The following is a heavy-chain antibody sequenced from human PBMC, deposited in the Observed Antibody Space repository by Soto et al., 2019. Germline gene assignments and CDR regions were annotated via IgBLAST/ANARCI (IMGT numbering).Heavy chain of an antibody. CDR2: IDPSDSYT. V-gene: IGHV5-10-1*01. CDR3: ARNSLVGASDY. Sequence: VQSLKISCNGSGYSFTSYWIGWVRQMPGKGLEWMGRIDPSDSYTNYSPSFQGHVTISADKSIRTAYLQWTSLKASETAMYYCARNSLVGASDYWGQGTLVTVS. D-gene: IGHD1-26*01. CDR1: GYSFTSYW. J-gene: IGHJ4*02.